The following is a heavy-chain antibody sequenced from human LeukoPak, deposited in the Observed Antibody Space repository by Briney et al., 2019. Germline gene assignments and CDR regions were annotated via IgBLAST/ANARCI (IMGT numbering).Heavy chain of an antibody. CDR1: GASISDSPYY. CDR2: VLYSGTT. Sequence: SETLSLTCDVSGASISDSPYYWGWIRQSPGKGLEWIGSVLYSGTTHYNPSLKNRVSVSVDTSKNQFSLDLRSVTAADTALYYCARHDFGVYDFSAFDIWGQGTLIRVSS. D-gene: IGHD5/OR15-5a*01. CDR3: ARHDFGVYDFSAFDI. J-gene: IGHJ3*02. V-gene: IGHV4-39*01.